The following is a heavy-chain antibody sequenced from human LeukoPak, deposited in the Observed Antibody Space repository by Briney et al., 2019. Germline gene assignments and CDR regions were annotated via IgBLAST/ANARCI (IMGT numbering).Heavy chain of an antibody. Sequence: GGSLRVSCAASGFSFSGHWMSWVRQAPGQGLEWVANIKQDGSEKYYVDSVKGRFTISRDNAKNSLYLQMNSLRVEDTAVYYCAKYNYWGQGTLVTVSS. D-gene: IGHD2/OR15-2a*01. CDR1: GFSFSGHW. CDR3: AKYNY. V-gene: IGHV3-7*01. CDR2: IKQDGSEK. J-gene: IGHJ4*02.